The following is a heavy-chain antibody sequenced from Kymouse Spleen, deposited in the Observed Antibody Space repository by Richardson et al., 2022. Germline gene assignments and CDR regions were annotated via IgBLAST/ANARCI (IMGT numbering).Heavy chain of an antibody. CDR2: ISWNSGSI. Sequence: EVQLVESGGGLVQPGRSLRLSCAASGFTFDDYAMHWVRQAPGKGLEWVSGISWNSGSIGYADSVKGRFTISRDNAKNSLYLQMNSLRAEDTALYYCAKEYSSSSGLDYWGQGTLVTVSS. CDR1: GFTFDDYA. V-gene: IGHV3-9*01. D-gene: IGHD6-6*01. CDR3: AKEYSSSSGLDY. J-gene: IGHJ4*02.